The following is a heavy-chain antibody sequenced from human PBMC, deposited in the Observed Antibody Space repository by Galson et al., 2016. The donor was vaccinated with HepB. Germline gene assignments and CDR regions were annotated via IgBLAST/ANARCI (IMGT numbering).Heavy chain of an antibody. V-gene: IGHV3-43*01. CDR3: AKAYNSSGGLDY. CDR1: GFPFADFT. J-gene: IGHJ4*02. D-gene: IGHD3-22*01. Sequence: SLRLSCAASGFPFADFTMHWVRQAPGKGLQWVSLINWDGGGKYYAASAKGRFTISRDNSKNSLYLHMNSLTTEDTAFYYCAKAYNSSGGLDYWGQGTLVTVSS. CDR2: INWDGGGK.